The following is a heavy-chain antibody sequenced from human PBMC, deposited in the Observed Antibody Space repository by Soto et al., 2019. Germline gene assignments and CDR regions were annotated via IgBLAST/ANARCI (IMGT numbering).Heavy chain of an antibody. D-gene: IGHD3-22*01. CDR1: GFTFSDHY. CDR3: ARGARRDESSGRRSWFDP. Sequence: QVQLVESGGGLVTPGGSLRLSCAASGFTFSDHYMSWIRQAPGKGLEWVSYISGSGNTIYYADSLKGRFTISRDNAKNSLYLQMNSLRAEDTAVYYCARGARRDESSGRRSWFDPWGQGTLVTVSS. J-gene: IGHJ5*02. V-gene: IGHV3-11*01. CDR2: ISGSGNTI.